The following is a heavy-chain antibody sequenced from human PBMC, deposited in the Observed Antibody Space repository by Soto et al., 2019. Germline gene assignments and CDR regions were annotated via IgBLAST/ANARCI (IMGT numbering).Heavy chain of an antibody. D-gene: IGHD6-19*01. Sequence: GGSLRLSCAASGFTFDDYAMHWVRQAPGKGLEWVSGISWNSGSIGYADSVKGRFTISRDNAKNSLYLQMNSLRAEDTALYYCAKDRAGVADHFDYWGQGTLVTVSS. CDR2: ISWNSGSI. CDR3: AKDRAGVADHFDY. CDR1: GFTFDDYA. J-gene: IGHJ4*02. V-gene: IGHV3-9*01.